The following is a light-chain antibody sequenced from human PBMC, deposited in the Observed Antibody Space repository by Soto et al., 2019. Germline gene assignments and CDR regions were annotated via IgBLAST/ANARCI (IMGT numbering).Light chain of an antibody. Sequence: QAVVTQPPSASASLGASVTLTCTLSSGYNNYKVDWYQQRPGEGPRFVMRVGSGGIVGSKGDGIPDRFSVLASGLDRYLTIENIQEEDESDYHGGADHGSGSNFVYVFGTGTKLTVL. CDR1: SGYNNYK. J-gene: IGLJ1*01. CDR2: VGSGGIVG. CDR3: GADHGSGSNFVYV. V-gene: IGLV9-49*01.